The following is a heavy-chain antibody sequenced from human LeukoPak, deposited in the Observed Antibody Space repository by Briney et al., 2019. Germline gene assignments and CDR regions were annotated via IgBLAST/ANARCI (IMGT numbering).Heavy chain of an antibody. CDR2: IYYSGST. V-gene: IGHV4-59*01. Sequence: SETLSLTCTVSGGSISSYYWSWIRQPPGKGLEWIGYIYYSGSTNYNPSLKSRVTISVDTSKNQFSLKLSSVTAADTAVYYCARDSSYYYYMDVWGKGTTVTVSS. J-gene: IGHJ6*03. CDR1: GGSISSYY. CDR3: ARDSSYYYYMDV.